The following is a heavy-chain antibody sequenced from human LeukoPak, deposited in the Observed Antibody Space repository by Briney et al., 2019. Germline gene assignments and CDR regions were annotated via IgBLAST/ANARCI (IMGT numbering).Heavy chain of an antibody. D-gene: IGHD6-19*01. CDR2: IRFDGSSK. J-gene: IGHJ4*02. CDR3: AKEAGPYYFDY. V-gene: IGHV3-30*02. Sequence: PGGSLRLSCAASGFTFSNSGMHWVRQAPGKGLEWVAFIRFDGSSKFYTDSVKGRFTISRDNSKNTLNLQMNSLRAEDTAVYYCAKEAGPYYFDYWGQGTLVTVSS. CDR1: GFTFSNSG.